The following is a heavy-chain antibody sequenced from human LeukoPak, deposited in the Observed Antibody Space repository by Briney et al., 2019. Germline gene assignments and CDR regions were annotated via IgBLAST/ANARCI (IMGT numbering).Heavy chain of an antibody. D-gene: IGHD6-13*01. CDR3: ARDTVDGSSWYVIN. J-gene: IGHJ4*02. V-gene: IGHV4-30-4*01. CDR2: IYYSGST. Sequence: PSQTLSLTCTVSGGSISSGDYYWSWIRQPPGKGLEWIGYIYYSGSTYYNPSLKSRVTISVDTSKNQFSLKLSSMTAADTAVYYCARDTVDGSSWYVINWGQGTLVTVSS. CDR1: GGSISSGDYY.